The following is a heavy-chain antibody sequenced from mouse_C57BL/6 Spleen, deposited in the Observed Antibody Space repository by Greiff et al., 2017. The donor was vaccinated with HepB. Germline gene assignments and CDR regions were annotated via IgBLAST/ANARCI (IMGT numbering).Heavy chain of an antibody. J-gene: IGHJ4*01. CDR1: GYSITSGYY. D-gene: IGHD3-2*02. Sequence: EVQLQQSGPGLVKPSQSLSLTCSVTGYSITSGYYWNWIRQFPGNKLEWMGYISYDGSNNYNPTLQNRNSITPETSKNQFSLKFNSVTTEDTATYYGAKTAQGAYYDAMDYWGQGTSFTVSS. V-gene: IGHV3-6*01. CDR2: ISYDGSN. CDR3: AKTAQGAYYDAMDY.